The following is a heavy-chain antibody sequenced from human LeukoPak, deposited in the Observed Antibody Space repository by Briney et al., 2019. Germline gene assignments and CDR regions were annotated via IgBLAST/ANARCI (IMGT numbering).Heavy chain of an antibody. CDR2: IYYSGST. V-gene: IGHV4-59*08. CDR1: GGSFSGYY. D-gene: IGHD3-22*01. J-gene: IGHJ4*02. CDR3: ARSAVDSSGYTNFDY. Sequence: PSETLSLTCAVYGGSFSGYYWSWIRQPPGKGLEWIGYIYYSGSTNYNPSLKSRVTISVDTSKNQFSLKLSSVTAADTAVYYCARSAVDSSGYTNFDYWGQGTPVTVSS.